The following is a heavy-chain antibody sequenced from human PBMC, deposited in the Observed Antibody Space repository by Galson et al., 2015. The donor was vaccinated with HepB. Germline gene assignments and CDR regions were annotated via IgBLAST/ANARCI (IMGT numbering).Heavy chain of an antibody. Sequence: SLRLSCAASGFTFSNYAMHWVRQAPGKGLEWVAVIFFDGSKEYYADSVKGRFTISRDNYKNTLHLQMNSLTSEDTAVYYCARVWGATTGAVDYWGQGTLVTVSS. D-gene: IGHD1-26*01. CDR1: GFTFSNYA. J-gene: IGHJ4*02. V-gene: IGHV3-30-3*01. CDR3: ARVWGATTGAVDY. CDR2: IFFDGSKE.